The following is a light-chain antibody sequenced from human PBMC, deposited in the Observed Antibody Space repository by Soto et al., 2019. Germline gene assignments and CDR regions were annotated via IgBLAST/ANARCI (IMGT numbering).Light chain of an antibody. V-gene: IGKV3-15*01. J-gene: IGKJ1*01. Sequence: EIVLTQSPATLSVSPGESATLSCRASQIISTNLACYKQKPGQSPRLLSYHPSTRATGIPVRFSGSGSGTAFTLTSSSLQSEDVAVYYCHQYRVLTFGPGTKVELK. CDR3: HQYRVLT. CDR2: HPS. CDR1: QIISTN.